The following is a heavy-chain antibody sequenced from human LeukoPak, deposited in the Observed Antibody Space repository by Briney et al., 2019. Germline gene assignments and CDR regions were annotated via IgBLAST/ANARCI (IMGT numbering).Heavy chain of an antibody. J-gene: IGHJ4*02. CDR2: SKHSGGT. D-gene: IGHD3-10*01. V-gene: IGHV4-34*01. CDR1: GGSFSGYY. Sequence: SETLSLTCAVYGGSFSGYYWSWIRQPPGKGLEWIGESKHSGGTNYNPSLKSRVTIAVDTSKNQFSLKLSSVTAADTAVYYCARGQWEVRGIIITHFDYWGQGTLVTVSS. CDR3: ARGQWEVRGIIITHFDY.